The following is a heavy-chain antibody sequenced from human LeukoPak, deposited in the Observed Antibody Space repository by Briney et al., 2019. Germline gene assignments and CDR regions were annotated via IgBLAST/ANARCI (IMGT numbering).Heavy chain of an antibody. J-gene: IGHJ4*02. CDR2: IYSGGST. CDR3: AKVLNDYYDSSGYPHY. V-gene: IGHV3-66*01. Sequence: PRGSLRLSCAASGFTVSSNYMSWVRQAPGKGLEWVSVIYSGGSTYYADSVKGRFTISRDNSKNTLYLQMNSLRAEDTAVYYCAKVLNDYYDSSGYPHYWGQGTLVTVSS. CDR1: GFTVSSNY. D-gene: IGHD3-22*01.